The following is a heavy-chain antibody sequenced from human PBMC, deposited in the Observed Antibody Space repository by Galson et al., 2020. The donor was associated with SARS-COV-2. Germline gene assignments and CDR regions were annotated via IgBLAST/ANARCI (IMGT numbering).Heavy chain of an antibody. Sequence: GGSLRLSCAASGFTFSQYGMHWVRQAPGKGLEWVAVISFDDSNKYYADSVKGRFTISRDNAENTVYLQMNTVRAEDTAVYYCAKDLETRRMTRFGRATKDGMDVWGQGTTVTVSS. CDR1: GFTFSQYG. V-gene: IGHV3-30*18. J-gene: IGHJ6*02. D-gene: IGHD3-3*01. CDR2: ISFDDSNK. CDR3: AKDLETRRMTRFGRATKDGMDV.